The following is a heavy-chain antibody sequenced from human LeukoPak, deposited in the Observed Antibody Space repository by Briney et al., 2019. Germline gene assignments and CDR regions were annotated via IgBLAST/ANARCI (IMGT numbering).Heavy chain of an antibody. D-gene: IGHD2-2*01. V-gene: IGHV1-2*04. CDR2: INPNSGGT. CDR3: ARDYCSSTSCYYYYGMDV. CDR1: GYTFTGYY. Sequence: ASVKVSCKASGYTFTGYYMHWVRQAPGQGLEWMGWINPNSGGTNYAQKFQGWVTMTRDTSISTAYMELSRLRSGDTAVYYCARDYCSSTSCYYYYGMDVWGQGTTVTVSS. J-gene: IGHJ6*02.